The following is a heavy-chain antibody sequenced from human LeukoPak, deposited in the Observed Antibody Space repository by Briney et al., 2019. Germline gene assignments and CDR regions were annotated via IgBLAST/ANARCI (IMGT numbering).Heavy chain of an antibody. CDR3: ARVRYYYYYYMDV. CDR2: IIPIFGTA. Sequence: VASVKVSCKASGGTFSSYAISWVRQAPGQGLEWMGGIIPIFGTANYAQKFQGRVTITADESTSTAYMELSSLRSEDTAVYYCARVRYYYYYYMDVWGKGTTVTVSS. V-gene: IGHV1-69*13. J-gene: IGHJ6*03. CDR1: GGTFSSYA.